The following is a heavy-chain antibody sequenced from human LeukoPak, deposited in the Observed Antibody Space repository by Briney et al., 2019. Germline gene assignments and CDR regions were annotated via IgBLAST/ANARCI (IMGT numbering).Heavy chain of an antibody. J-gene: IGHJ4*02. CDR2: ISGSGGST. D-gene: IGHD3-10*01. V-gene: IGHV3-23*01. Sequence: PGGSLRLSCAASGFTFNNYAMSWVRQAPGKGLEWVSAISGSGGSTYYADSVKGRFTISRDNSKNTLYLQINTLRAEDTAIFYCAKETASDFGGAVDYWGQGTLLTVSS. CDR3: AKETASDFGGAVDY. CDR1: GFTFNNYA.